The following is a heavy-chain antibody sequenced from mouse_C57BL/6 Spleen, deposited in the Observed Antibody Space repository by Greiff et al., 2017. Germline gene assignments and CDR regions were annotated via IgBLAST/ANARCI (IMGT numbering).Heavy chain of an antibody. J-gene: IGHJ2*01. D-gene: IGHD1-1*02. CDR2: IHPSDSGT. CDR3: AIYYGPNWGGC. Sequence: QVQLQQPGAELVKPGASVKVSCKASGYTFTSYWMHWVKQRPGQGLEWIGRIHPSDSGTNYNQKFKSKATLTVDKSSSTAYMQLSSPTSEDSAVYYCAIYYGPNWGGCWGQGTTLTAAS. CDR1: GYTFTSYW. V-gene: IGHV1-74*01.